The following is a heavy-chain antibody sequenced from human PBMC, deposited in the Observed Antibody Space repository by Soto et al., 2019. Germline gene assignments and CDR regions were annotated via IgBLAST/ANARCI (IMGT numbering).Heavy chain of an antibody. Sequence: QVQLVESGGGVVQPGRSLRLSCAASGFTFSSYGMHWVRQAPGKGLEWVAVISYDGSNKYYADSVKGRFTISRDNSKNTLYLQMNSLRAEDTAVYYCANLRGLHSDQAMDVWGQGTTVTVSS. CDR3: ANLRGLHSDQAMDV. CDR2: ISYDGSNK. D-gene: IGHD2-15*01. CDR1: GFTFSSYG. V-gene: IGHV3-30*18. J-gene: IGHJ6*02.